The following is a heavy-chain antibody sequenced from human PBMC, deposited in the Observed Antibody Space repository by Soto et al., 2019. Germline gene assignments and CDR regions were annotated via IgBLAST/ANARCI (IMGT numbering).Heavy chain of an antibody. J-gene: IGHJ6*02. V-gene: IGHV3-30*18. CDR3: AKVEGGYYYYGMDV. CDR2: ISYDGSNE. D-gene: IGHD3-16*01. CDR1: GFTFSNYA. Sequence: QVQLVESGGGVVQPGRSLRLSCAASGFTFSNYAMHWVRQAPGKGLEWVAVISYDGSNEYYADSVKGRFTISRDNSKKTLYLQMNSLRAEGTAVYYCAKVEGGYYYYGMDVWGQGTTVTVSS.